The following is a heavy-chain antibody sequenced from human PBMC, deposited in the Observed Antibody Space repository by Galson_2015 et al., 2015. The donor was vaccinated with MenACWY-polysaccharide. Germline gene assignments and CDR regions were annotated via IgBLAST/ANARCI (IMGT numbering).Heavy chain of an antibody. CDR1: GFTFSNYS. CDR3: AKLGRRTEVVFSPDNLDY. J-gene: IGHJ4*02. D-gene: IGHD3-22*01. Sequence: SLRLSCAGSGFTFSNYSMSWVRQAPGKGLEWVSAISGSGSSTFYADSVKGRFTISRDNSKITLYLLVNSLRAEDTALYYCAKLGRRTEVVFSPDNLDYWGQGTLVTVSS. CDR2: ISGSGSST. V-gene: IGHV3-23*01.